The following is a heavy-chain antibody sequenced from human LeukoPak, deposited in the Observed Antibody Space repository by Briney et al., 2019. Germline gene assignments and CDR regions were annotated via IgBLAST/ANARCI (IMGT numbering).Heavy chain of an antibody. V-gene: IGHV1-2*02. CDR2: IGPHSTFT. CDR3: VREGEGPLSKDFDY. D-gene: IGHD2/OR15-2a*01. Sequence: ASVKVSCKSSGFTFTDHYIHWARQAPGQGLEWMGYIGPHSTFTSSPQEFQGRVTMTRDTSMTTAYMELTRLTSDDTAVYYCVREGEGPLSKDFDYWGQGTLVTVSS. J-gene: IGHJ4*02. CDR1: GFTFTDHY.